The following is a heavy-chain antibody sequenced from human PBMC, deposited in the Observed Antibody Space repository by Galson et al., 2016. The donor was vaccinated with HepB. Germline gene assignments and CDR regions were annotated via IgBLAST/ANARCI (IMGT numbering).Heavy chain of an antibody. CDR1: GFTFKDYA. CDR3: AKGQTSTRYGMDV. CDR2: IGWNSGNI. J-gene: IGHJ6*04. D-gene: IGHD2-2*01. V-gene: IGHV3-9*01. Sequence: SLRLSCAASGFTFKDYAMHWVRQAPGKGLEWVSGIGWNSGNIGYADSVKGRFTVSRDNAKKSLYLQMDSLRAEDTALYYCAKGQTSTRYGMDVWGKRTTVTVSS.